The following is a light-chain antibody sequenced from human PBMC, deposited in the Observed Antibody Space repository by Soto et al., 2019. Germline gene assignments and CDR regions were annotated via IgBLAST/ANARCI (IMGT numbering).Light chain of an antibody. CDR1: QSVSSSY. CDR3: QQDGSSPLT. V-gene: IGKV3-20*01. J-gene: IGKJ4*01. CDR2: GAS. Sequence: EIVLTQSPGTLSLSPGERATLSCRASQSVSSSYLAWYQQKPGQAPRLLIYGASSRATGIPDRFSGSGSGTDVTLTISRLEPADFAVYYCQQDGSSPLTFGGGTKVEIK.